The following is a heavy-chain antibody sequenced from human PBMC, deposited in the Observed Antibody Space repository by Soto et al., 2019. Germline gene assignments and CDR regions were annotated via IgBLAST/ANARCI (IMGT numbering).Heavy chain of an antibody. J-gene: IGHJ4*01. D-gene: IGHD6-19*01. V-gene: IGHV3-33*01. CDR3: ARHDGVTSGWVFDY. CDR1: GFTFSSYG. Sequence: GGSLRLSCAASGFTFSSYGMHWVRQAPGKGLEWVAVIWYDGSNKYYADSVKGRFTISRDNSKNTLYLQMNSLRAADTAIYYCARHDGVTSGWVFDYWGHGTLVTVSS. CDR2: IWYDGSNK.